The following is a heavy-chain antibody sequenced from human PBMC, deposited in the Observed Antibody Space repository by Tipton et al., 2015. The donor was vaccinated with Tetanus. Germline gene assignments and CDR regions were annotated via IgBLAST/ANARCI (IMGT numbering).Heavy chain of an antibody. CDR2: THHSGNT. J-gene: IGHJ3*02. Sequence: GLVKPSETLSLTCSVSGASISSYYWNWIRQVPGKGLEWIGYTHHSGNTNYNPSLSGRVTTSVDTSKNQFSLKMSSVTAADTAVYCCARWGDASGRTNLYAFDIWGQGTMVSVSS. D-gene: IGHD3-10*01. V-gene: IGHV4-59*01. CDR3: ARWGDASGRTNLYAFDI. CDR1: GASISSYY.